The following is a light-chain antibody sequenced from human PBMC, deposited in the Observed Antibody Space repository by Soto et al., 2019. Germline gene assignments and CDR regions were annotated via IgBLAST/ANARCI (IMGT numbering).Light chain of an antibody. V-gene: IGLV2-14*01. CDR1: SSDVGGYNY. J-gene: IGLJ2*01. CDR2: EVS. Sequence: QSARTQPASASRSPGQSITISCTGTSSDVGGYNYVSWYQQHPGKAPKLMIYEVSNRPSGVSNRFSGSKSGNTASLTISGLQAEDQADYYCSSYTSSSTVFGGGTKLTFL. CDR3: SSYTSSSTV.